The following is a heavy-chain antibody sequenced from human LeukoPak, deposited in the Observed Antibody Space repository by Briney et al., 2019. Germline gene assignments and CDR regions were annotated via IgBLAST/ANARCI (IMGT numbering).Heavy chain of an antibody. CDR2: ISYDGSNK. CDR3: AKASWVSSADAVL. Sequence: GGSLRLSCAASGFTFSSYGMHWVRQAPGKGLEWVAVISYDGSNKYYADSVKGRFTISRDESRNTVYLQMNNLRVEDTAVYFCAKASWVSSADAVLWGQGTLVTVSS. V-gene: IGHV3-30*18. J-gene: IGHJ4*02. CDR1: GFTFSSYG. D-gene: IGHD3-16*01.